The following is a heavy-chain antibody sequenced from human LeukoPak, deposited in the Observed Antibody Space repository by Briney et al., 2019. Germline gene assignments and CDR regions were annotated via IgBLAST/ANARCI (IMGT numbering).Heavy chain of an antibody. Sequence: GGSLRLSCAASGFRFSSYWMRWVRQAPGKGLEWVANIKEDGSERYYVDSVKGRFTISRDNARNSLSLQMNSLRAEDTAVYYCAKNRWYSFDYWGQGILVTVSS. CDR3: AKNRWYSFDY. CDR2: IKEDGSER. D-gene: IGHD4-23*01. V-gene: IGHV3-7*01. CDR1: GFRFSSYW. J-gene: IGHJ4*02.